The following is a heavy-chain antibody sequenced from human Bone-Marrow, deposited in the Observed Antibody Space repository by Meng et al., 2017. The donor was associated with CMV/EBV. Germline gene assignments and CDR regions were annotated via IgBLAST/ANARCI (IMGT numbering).Heavy chain of an antibody. CDR3: ARSIFGVVIPYY. J-gene: IGHJ4*02. Sequence: CTFSGGSISSRSYYWGWLRQPPGKGLEWIGSIYYSGGTYYNPSLKSRVTISVDTSKNQFSLKLSSVTAADTAVYYCARSIFGVVIPYYWGQGTLVTVSS. CDR2: IYYSGGT. CDR1: GGSISSRSYY. V-gene: IGHV4-39*01. D-gene: IGHD3-3*01.